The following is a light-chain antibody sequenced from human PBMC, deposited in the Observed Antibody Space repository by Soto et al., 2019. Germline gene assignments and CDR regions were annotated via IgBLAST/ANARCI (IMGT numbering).Light chain of an antibody. CDR2: DAS. V-gene: IGKV3-11*01. J-gene: IGKJ5*01. Sequence: ETVLTQSPATLSLSPGERATLSCRASQNVDIYLAWYQHKPCQAPRVLIYDASNRATGIPARFSGSGSGTDFTLTISSLEPEDFAVYYCQQRKYWPPITFGQGTRLEIK. CDR3: QQRKYWPPIT. CDR1: QNVDIY.